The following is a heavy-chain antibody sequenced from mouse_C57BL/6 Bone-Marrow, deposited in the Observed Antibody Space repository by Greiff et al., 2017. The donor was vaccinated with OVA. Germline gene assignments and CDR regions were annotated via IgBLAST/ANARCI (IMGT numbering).Heavy chain of an antibody. J-gene: IGHJ2*01. V-gene: IGHV7-3*01. CDR2: IRNKANGSST. CDR3: ARYKDYSNYEDD. D-gene: IGHD2-5*01. CDR1: GFTFTDYY. Sequence: EVHLVESGGGLVQPGGSLSLSCAASGFTFTDYYMSWVRQPPGKALEWLGFIRNKANGSSTAYSASVKGRFTISRANSQIMLYLQTNALRAEDSATDDSARYKDYSNYEDDWGKGTTLTVAS.